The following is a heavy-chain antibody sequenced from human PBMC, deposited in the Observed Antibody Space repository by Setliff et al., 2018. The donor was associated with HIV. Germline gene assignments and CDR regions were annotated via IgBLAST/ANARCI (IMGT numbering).Heavy chain of an antibody. CDR3: ARVESGSDY. D-gene: IGHD5-12*01. CDR2: INPNSGGT. J-gene: IGHJ4*02. Sequence: ASVKVSCKASGYTFTGYYMHWVRQAPGQGLEWMGWINPNSGGTNYAQKFQGRVTMTRDTSITTVYMELSRLRSDDTAVYYCARVESGSDYWGPGTLVTVSS. CDR1: GYTFTGYY. V-gene: IGHV1-2*02.